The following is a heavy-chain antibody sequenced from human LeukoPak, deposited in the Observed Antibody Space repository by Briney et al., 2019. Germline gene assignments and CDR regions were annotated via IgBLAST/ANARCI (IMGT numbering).Heavy chain of an antibody. CDR3: AQYSSRLNWFDP. V-gene: IGHV4-31*03. CDR1: GGSISSGGYY. Sequence: SEPLSLTCTVSGGSISSGGYYWSWIRQHPGKGLEWIGYIYYSGSTYYNPSLKSRVTISVDTSKNQFSLKLSSVTAADTAVYYCAQYSSRLNWFDPSGQGTLGSVSS. D-gene: IGHD6-13*01. J-gene: IGHJ5*02. CDR2: IYYSGST.